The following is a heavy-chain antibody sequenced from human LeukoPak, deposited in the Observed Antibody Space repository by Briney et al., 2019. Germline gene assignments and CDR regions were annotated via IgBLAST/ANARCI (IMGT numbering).Heavy chain of an antibody. D-gene: IGHD1-26*01. CDR3: ARNSGSYLVDY. Sequence: PSETLSLTCTVSGGSISSYYWSWIRQPPGKGLEWIGYIYYSGSTNYNPSLKSRVTISVDTSKNQFSLKLSSVTAADTAVYYCARNSGSYLVDYWGQGTLVTVSS. J-gene: IGHJ4*02. CDR2: IYYSGST. V-gene: IGHV4-59*01. CDR1: GGSISSYY.